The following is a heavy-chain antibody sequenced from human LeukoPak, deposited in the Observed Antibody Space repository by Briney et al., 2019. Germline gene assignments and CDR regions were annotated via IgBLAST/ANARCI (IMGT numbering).Heavy chain of an antibody. J-gene: IGHJ4*02. D-gene: IGHD6-13*01. CDR2: IYYSGST. V-gene: IGHV4-59*01. CDR3: ARGRGQQLGNFDY. CDR1: GGSISSYY. Sequence: SETLSLTCTVSGGSISSYYWSWIRQPPGKGLEWIGYIYYSGSTNYNPSLKSRVTISVDTSKNQFSLKLSSVTAADTAVYYCARGRGQQLGNFDYWGQGTLVTVSS.